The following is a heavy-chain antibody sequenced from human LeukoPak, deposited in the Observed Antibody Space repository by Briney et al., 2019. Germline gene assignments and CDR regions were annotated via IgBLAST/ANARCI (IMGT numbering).Heavy chain of an antibody. D-gene: IGHD5-24*01. J-gene: IGHJ4*02. CDR3: ARDGRMATTDTEQFDY. V-gene: IGHV3-21*01. Sequence: GGSLRLSCAASGFTFSTYSMNWVRQAPGKGLEWVSSISSSSTYIYYADSVKGRFTISRDNAKNSLYLQMNSLRAEDTAVYYCARDGRMATTDTEQFDYWGQGTLVTVSS. CDR1: GFTFSTYS. CDR2: ISSSSTYI.